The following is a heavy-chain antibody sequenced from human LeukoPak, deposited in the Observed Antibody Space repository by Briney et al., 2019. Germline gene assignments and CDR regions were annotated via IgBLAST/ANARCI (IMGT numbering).Heavy chain of an antibody. Sequence: SQTLSLTCTVSGGSISSGSYYWSWIRQPAGQGLEYIGRMYTSGSTNYNPSLKSRVTISVDTSKNQFSLRLSSVTAADTAIYYCARLATYYPYYFDYWGQGTLVTVSS. J-gene: IGHJ4*02. V-gene: IGHV4-61*02. CDR2: MYTSGST. CDR1: GGSISSGSYY. CDR3: ARLATYYPYYFDY. D-gene: IGHD3-22*01.